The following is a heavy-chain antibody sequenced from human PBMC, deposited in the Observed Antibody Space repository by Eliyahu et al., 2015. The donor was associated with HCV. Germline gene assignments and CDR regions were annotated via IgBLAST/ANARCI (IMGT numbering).Heavy chain of an antibody. D-gene: IGHD3-10*01. CDR2: ISYDGSNK. V-gene: IGHV3-30-3*01. CDR3: AKSGNSWFGELLGSPRWFDP. CDR1: GFTFSSYA. Sequence: LSCAASGFTFSSYAMHWVRQAPGKGLEWVAVISYDGSNKYYADSVKGRFTISRDNSKNILYVQMNRLRAEDTAVYYCAKSGNSWFGELLGSPRWFDPWGQGTLVTVSS. J-gene: IGHJ5*02.